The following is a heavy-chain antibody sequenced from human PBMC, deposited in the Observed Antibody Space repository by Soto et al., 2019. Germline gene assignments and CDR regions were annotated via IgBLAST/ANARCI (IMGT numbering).Heavy chain of an antibody. CDR1: GFTFSSYA. Sequence: GGSLRLSCAASGFTFSSYAMSWVRQAPGKGLEWVSAISGSGGSTYYADSVKGRFTISRDNSKNTLYLQMNSLGAEDTAVYYCAKIKAETDYYYYYMDVWGKGTTVTVSS. CDR2: ISGSGGST. V-gene: IGHV3-23*01. CDR3: AKIKAETDYYYYYMDV. J-gene: IGHJ6*03.